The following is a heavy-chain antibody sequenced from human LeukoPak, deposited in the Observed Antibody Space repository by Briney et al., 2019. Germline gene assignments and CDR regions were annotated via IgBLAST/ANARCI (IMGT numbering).Heavy chain of an antibody. CDR2: IKQEGSEK. V-gene: IGHV3-7*03. Sequence: GGSLRLSCAASGFTFSSYWMQWVRQAPGKGLEWVANIKQEGSEKYYADSVKGRFIISRDNAKNALYLQMSSLRAEDTAIYYCARRYFDYWGQGTLVTVSS. J-gene: IGHJ4*02. CDR3: ARRYFDY. CDR1: GFTFSSYW.